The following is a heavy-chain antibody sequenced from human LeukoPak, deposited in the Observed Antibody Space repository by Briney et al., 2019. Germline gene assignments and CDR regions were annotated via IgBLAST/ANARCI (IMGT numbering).Heavy chain of an antibody. D-gene: IGHD2-2*02. Sequence: AGGSLRLSCAASGFTFSSYSMNWVRQAPGKGLEWVSSISSSSSYIYYADSVKGRFTISRDNAKNSLYLQMNSLRAEDTAVYYCASNIRALGYWGQGTLVTVSS. CDR3: ASNIRALGY. J-gene: IGHJ4*02. CDR2: ISSSSSYI. CDR1: GFTFSSYS. V-gene: IGHV3-21*04.